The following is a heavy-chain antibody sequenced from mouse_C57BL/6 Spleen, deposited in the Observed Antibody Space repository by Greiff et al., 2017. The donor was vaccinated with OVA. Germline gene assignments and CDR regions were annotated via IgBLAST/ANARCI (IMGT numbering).Heavy chain of an antibody. CDR1: GFSLTSYG. D-gene: IGHD2-1*01. CDR2: IWSGGST. V-gene: IGHV2-2*01. J-gene: IGHJ4*01. CDR3: SRKYGSRYAMDY. Sequence: QVQLQQSGPGLVQPSQSLSITCTVSGFSLTSYGVHWVRQSPGKGLEWLGVIWSGGSTDYNAAFISRLSISKDNSKSQVFFKMNRHLADDTAIYYCSRKYGSRYAMDYWGQGTSVTVSS.